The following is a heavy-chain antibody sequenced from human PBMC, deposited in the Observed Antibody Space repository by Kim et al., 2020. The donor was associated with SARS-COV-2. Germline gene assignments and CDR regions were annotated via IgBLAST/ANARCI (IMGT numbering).Heavy chain of an antibody. V-gene: IGHV3-15*01. D-gene: IGHD5-18*01. J-gene: IGHJ4*02. Sequence: GGSLRLSCAASGFTFSNAWMSWVRQAPGKGLEWVGRIKSKTDGGTTDYAAPVKGRFTISRDDSKNTLYLQMNSLKTEDTAVYYCTTTWIQLWETDYWGQGTLVTVSS. CDR2: IKSKTDGGTT. CDR1: GFTFSNAW. CDR3: TTTWIQLWETDY.